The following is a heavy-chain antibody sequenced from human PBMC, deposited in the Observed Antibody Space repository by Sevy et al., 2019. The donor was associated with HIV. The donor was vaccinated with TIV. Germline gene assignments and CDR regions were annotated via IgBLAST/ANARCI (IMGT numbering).Heavy chain of an antibody. CDR1: GFSFSAYD. Sequence: GGSLRLSCAASGFSFSAYDMHWVRQATGKGLEWVSGFGIAGDTDYSGSVRGRFTISRDNAKNSLYLQMNSLGAGDTAVYYCARKSNYYSCFDSWGQGTLVTVSS. V-gene: IGHV3-13*01. CDR3: ARKSNYYSCFDS. D-gene: IGHD3-22*01. J-gene: IGHJ4*02. CDR2: FGIAGDT.